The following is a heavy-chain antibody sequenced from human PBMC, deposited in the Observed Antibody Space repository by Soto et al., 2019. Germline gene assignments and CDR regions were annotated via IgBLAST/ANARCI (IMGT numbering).Heavy chain of an antibody. CDR2: ISYDGSNK. Sequence: QVQLVESGGGVVQPGRSLRLSCAASGFTFSSYGMHWVRQAPGKGLEWVAVISYDGSNKYYADSVKGRFTISRDNSKNTLYLQMNSLRAEDPAVYYCAKDRVLDYWGQGTLVTVSS. V-gene: IGHV3-30*18. J-gene: IGHJ4*02. CDR1: GFTFSSYG. D-gene: IGHD1-1*01. CDR3: AKDRVLDY.